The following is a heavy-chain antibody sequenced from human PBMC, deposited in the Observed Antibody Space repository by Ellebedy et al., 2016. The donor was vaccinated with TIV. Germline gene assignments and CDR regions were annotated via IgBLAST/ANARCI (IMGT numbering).Heavy chain of an antibody. V-gene: IGHV1-18*01. D-gene: IGHD5-12*01. CDR2: ISAYTGNT. Sequence: AASVKVSCKASGYTFTSYGISWVRQAPGHGLEWMGWISAYTGNTNYAQKLQGRVTITADKSTSPAYIELSSLRSEDTAVYYCARVTVVTNSLPDYWGQGTLVTVSS. CDR1: GYTFTSYG. CDR3: ARVTVVTNSLPDY. J-gene: IGHJ4*02.